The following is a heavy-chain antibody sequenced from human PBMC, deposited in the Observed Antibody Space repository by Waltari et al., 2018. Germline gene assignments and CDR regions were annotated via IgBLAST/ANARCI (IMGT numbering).Heavy chain of an antibody. Sequence: EMHLVESGGGLVQPGWSLRLSCAASGFPVSGFSMSWVRQAPGMGLEWVSVLFSGGEAFYADSVKGRFTISRDNAKNTLYLQMNSLRAEDTGVYYCARTDLEFTILDDYGMDVWGQGTTVTVSS. J-gene: IGHJ6*02. CDR1: GFPVSGFS. CDR3: ARTDLEFTILDDYGMDV. V-gene: IGHV3-66*01. D-gene: IGHD3-3*01. CDR2: LFSGGEA.